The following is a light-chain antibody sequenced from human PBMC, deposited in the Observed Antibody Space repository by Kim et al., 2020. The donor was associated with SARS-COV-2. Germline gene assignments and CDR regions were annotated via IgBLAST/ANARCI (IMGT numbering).Light chain of an antibody. J-gene: IGKJ4*01. Sequence: PGESATLSSRARHNVDISLACYQQTPGQAPRLLIYDAAVRAAGIPDRFSGSGSGTDFTLTIGSLAPEDFAIYYCQQRGSWPPALTFGGGTKVDIK. CDR3: QQRGSWPPALT. CDR2: DAA. CDR1: HNVDIS. V-gene: IGKV3-11*01.